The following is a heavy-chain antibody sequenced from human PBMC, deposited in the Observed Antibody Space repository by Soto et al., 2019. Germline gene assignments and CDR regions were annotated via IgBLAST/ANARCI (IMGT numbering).Heavy chain of an antibody. V-gene: IGHV3-30-3*01. D-gene: IGHD3-22*01. Sequence: QVQLVGSGGGGVQPGRSLRLSCAASGFTFSTYPLHWVRQAPGKGLEWVATVTSDGSNKYHADSVEGRFTISRDDSKNTLYLQLNSLRAEDTAVYYCGRITLKTSVDTFDFWGQGTMVTVSS. CDR2: VTSDGSNK. CDR1: GFTFSTYP. J-gene: IGHJ3*01. CDR3: GRITLKTSVDTFDF.